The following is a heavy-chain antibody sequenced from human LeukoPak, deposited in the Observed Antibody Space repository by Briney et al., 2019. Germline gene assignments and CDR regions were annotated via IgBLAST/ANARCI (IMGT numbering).Heavy chain of an antibody. CDR3: TTRFGSGSYDEGDAFDI. V-gene: IGHV3-15*01. Sequence: GGSLRLSCAASGFTFSNAWMSWVRQAPGKGLEWVGRIKSKTDGGTTDYAAPVKGRFTISRDDSKNTLYLQMNSLKTEDTAVYYCTTRFGSGSYDEGDAFDIWGQGTMVTVSS. CDR2: IKSKTDGGTT. J-gene: IGHJ3*02. CDR1: GFTFSNAW. D-gene: IGHD3-10*01.